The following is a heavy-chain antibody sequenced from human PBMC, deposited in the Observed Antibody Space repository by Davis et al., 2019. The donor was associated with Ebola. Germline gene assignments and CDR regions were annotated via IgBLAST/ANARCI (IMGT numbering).Heavy chain of an antibody. CDR1: GYTFTHYG. CDR2: ISAFNGYR. V-gene: IGHV1-18*01. D-gene: IGHD3-10*01. CDR3: ARGITMVRETYLCDF. J-gene: IGHJ4*02. Sequence: ASVKVSCKASGYTFTHYGITWVRQAPGQGLEWLGWISAFNGYRRYGHKVQGRVTMTTDTSTSTAYMELRSLKYDDTAVYYCARGITMVRETYLCDFWGQGTLVTVSS.